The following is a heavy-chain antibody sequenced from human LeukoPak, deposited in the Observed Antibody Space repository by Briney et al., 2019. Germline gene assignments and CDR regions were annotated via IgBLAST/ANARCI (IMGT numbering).Heavy chain of an antibody. CDR2: TYYRSKWCN. CDR1: GDSVSSNNAA. D-gene: IGHD6-19*01. CDR3: ARDVGSSGWSTFDD. J-gene: IGHJ4*02. V-gene: IGHV6-1*01. Sequence: SQTLSVTCAICGDSVSSNNAAWNWIRQSPSRGLEWLGRTYYRSKWCNDYEVSMKGRITINPDTSKNQFSLRLNSVTPEDTAVYYCARDVGSSGWSTFDDWGQGTLVTVSS.